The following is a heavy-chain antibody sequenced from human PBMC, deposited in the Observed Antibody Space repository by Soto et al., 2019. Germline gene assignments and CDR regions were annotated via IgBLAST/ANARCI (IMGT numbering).Heavy chain of an antibody. CDR3: AKDRGGSYYYYYYGMDV. Sequence: QVQLVESGGGVVQPGRSLRLSCAASGFTFSSYGMHWVRQAPGKGLEWVAVISYDGSNKYYADSVKGRFTISRDNSKNTVYLQMNSLRAEDTAVYYCAKDRGGSYYYYYYGMDVWGQGTTVTVSS. V-gene: IGHV3-30*18. CDR1: GFTFSSYG. D-gene: IGHD1-26*01. J-gene: IGHJ6*02. CDR2: ISYDGSNK.